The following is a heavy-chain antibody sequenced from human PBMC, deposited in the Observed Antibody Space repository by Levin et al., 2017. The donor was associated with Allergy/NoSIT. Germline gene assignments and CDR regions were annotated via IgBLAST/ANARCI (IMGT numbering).Heavy chain of an antibody. J-gene: IGHJ6*02. CDR3: ARDGGDSSGYYRYYYYGMDV. CDR2: ISSSSSYI. D-gene: IGHD3-22*01. V-gene: IGHV3-21*01. CDR1: GFTFSSYS. Sequence: GGSLRLSCAASGFTFSSYSMNWVRQAPGKGLEWVSSISSSSSYIYYADSVKGRFTISRDNAKNSLYLQMNSLRAEDTAVYYCARDGGDSSGYYRYYYYGMDVWGQGTTVTVSS.